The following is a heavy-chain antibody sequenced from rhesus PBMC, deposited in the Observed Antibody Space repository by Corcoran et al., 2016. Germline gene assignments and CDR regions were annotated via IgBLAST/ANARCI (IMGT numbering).Heavy chain of an antibody. V-gene: IGHV4-106*01. J-gene: IGHJ4*01. D-gene: IGHD6-31*01. CDR2: IYGSGGGT. Sequence: QVQLQESGPGLVKPSETLSLTCAVSGGSISDDYYWNWIRQPPGKGLEWIGYIYGSGGGTNYNPSLKNRVTISIDTSKNQFSLKLSSVTAADTAVYYCARGVLSSSGWYGDYWGQGVLVTVSS. CDR1: GGSISDDYY. CDR3: ARGVLSSSGWYGDY.